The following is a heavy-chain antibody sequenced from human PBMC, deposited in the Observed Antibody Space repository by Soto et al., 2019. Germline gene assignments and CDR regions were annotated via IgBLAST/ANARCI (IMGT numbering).Heavy chain of an antibody. V-gene: IGHV3-33*01. D-gene: IGHD1-7*01. Sequence: ESGGGVVQPGTSLRLSCAASGSIFRGYGMHWVRQAPGKGLEWVAVIWYDGSNKYYADSVKGRFTISRDNSKNMLYLQMDSLRAEDTAVYYWARDGIGGTVFRGFCDYWGQGTLVTISS. CDR1: GSIFRGYG. CDR2: IWYDGSNK. J-gene: IGHJ4*02. CDR3: ARDGIGGTVFRGFCDY.